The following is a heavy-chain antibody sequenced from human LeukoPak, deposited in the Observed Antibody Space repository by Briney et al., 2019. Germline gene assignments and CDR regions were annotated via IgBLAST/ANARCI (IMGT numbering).Heavy chain of an antibody. D-gene: IGHD3-3*01. CDR3: ARAGITIFGVVIEILSFDY. CDR1: GFTFSSYE. Sequence: GGSLRLSCAASGFTFSSYEMNWVRQAPGKGLEWVANIKQDGSEKCYVDSVKGRFTISRDNAKNSLYLQMNSLRAEDTAVYYCARAGITIFGVVIEILSFDYWGQGTLVTVSS. V-gene: IGHV3-7*01. CDR2: IKQDGSEK. J-gene: IGHJ4*02.